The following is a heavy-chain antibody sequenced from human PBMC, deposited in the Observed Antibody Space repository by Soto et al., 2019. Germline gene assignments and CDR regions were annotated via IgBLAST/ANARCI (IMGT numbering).Heavy chain of an antibody. V-gene: IGHV1-69*13. CDR2: IIPIFGTA. Sequence: SVKVSCKASGGTFSSYAISWVRQAPGQGLEWMGGIIPIFGTANYAQKFQGRVTITADESTSTAYMELSSLRSEDTAVYYCARSPQSNDSSGYYFEMIFDYWGQGTLVTVSS. D-gene: IGHD3-22*01. CDR1: GGTFSSYA. CDR3: ARSPQSNDSSGYYFEMIFDY. J-gene: IGHJ4*02.